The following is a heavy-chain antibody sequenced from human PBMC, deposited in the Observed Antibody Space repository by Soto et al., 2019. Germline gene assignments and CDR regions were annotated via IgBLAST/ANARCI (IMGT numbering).Heavy chain of an antibody. CDR3: ASGRTGTTYGGMDV. V-gene: IGHV3-66*01. CDR2: IHSGGDT. J-gene: IGHJ6*02. CDR1: GFAVSSNY. Sequence: EVQLVESGGDLVQPGGSLRLSCAASGFAVSSNYMTWVRQAPGKGLEWVSVIHSGGDTHYADSVRGRFTISRDNSKNTLYLQMNSLRAEDTAVYYWASGRTGTTYGGMDVWGQGTTVTVSS. D-gene: IGHD1-7*01.